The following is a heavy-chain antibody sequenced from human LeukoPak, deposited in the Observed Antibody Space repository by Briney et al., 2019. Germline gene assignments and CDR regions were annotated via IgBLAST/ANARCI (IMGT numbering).Heavy chain of an antibody. V-gene: IGHV3-7*01. D-gene: IGHD3-10*01. CDR3: ARWDYGSGSYLSGAFDI. J-gene: IGHJ3*02. CDR1: GFIFSNSW. Sequence: GGSLRLSCAASGFIFSNSWMNWVRQAPGKGLEWVANINLDGGEERYVDSVKGRFTISRDNAKNSLYLQMNSLRAEDTAVYYCARWDYGSGSYLSGAFDIWGQGTMVTVSS. CDR2: INLDGGEE.